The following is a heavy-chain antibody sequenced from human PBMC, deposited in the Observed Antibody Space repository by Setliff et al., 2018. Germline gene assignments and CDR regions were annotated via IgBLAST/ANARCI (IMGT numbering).Heavy chain of an antibody. CDR1: GYIFNNYF. V-gene: IGHV1-2*02. J-gene: IGHJ6*03. Sequence: ASVKVSCKASGYIFNNYFLHWVRQAPGQGLEWMGWINPNSGGTKYAQKFQGRVTMTRDTAISTVYMELSSLRSEDTAVYYCARERGDIVTTTSYYYYLDVWGKGTTVTVSS. CDR3: ARERGDIVTTTSYYYYLDV. CDR2: INPNSGGT. D-gene: IGHD5-12*01.